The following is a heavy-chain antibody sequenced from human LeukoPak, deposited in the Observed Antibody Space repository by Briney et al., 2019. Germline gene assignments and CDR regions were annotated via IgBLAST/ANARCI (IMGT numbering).Heavy chain of an antibody. D-gene: IGHD3-3*02. CDR2: VFDSGRT. CDR3: TTIKRGSIFGYDAF. CDR1: ESFMTTNH. V-gene: IGHV4-59*01. J-gene: IGHJ4*02. Sequence: SPTLSHPYTISESFMTTNHWNRIRQPTGKKIKGIGYVFDSGRTKENPSLKSRLTLSADTSKTQLSLRLSSVTAADTAVYYCTTIKRGSIFGYDAFWGEGILFTVSS.